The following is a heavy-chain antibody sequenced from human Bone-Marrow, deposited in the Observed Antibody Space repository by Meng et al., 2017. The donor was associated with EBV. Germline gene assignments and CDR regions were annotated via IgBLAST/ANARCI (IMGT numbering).Heavy chain of an antibody. CDR2: ISYDGGNK. V-gene: IGHV3-30-3*01. J-gene: IGHJ4*02. Sequence: QVHLAGAGGGVVQPGRSLGLYCAASGFTFSRYAMPWVRQAPGKGLEWVAIISYDGGNKYYADSVKGRFTISRDNSKNTLYLQMNSLRDEDTAIYYCARTEPIWVQLGQIDYWGQGTLVTVSS. D-gene: IGHD1-1*01. CDR3: ARTEPIWVQLGQIDY. CDR1: GFTFSRYA.